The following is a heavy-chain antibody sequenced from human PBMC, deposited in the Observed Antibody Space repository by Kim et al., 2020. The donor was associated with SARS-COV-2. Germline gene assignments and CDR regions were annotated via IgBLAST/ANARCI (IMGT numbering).Heavy chain of an antibody. CDR1: GFTFSSYW. V-gene: IGHV3-7*01. CDR2: IMQDGSRK. D-gene: IGHD3-16*01. J-gene: IGHJ4*02. Sequence: GGSLRLSCAASGFTFSSYWMSWVRQAPGKGLEWVANIMQDGSRKEYVDSVRGRFTISRDNAKNSVYLQMNSLRAEDTAVYYCSREGEGGFDFWGQGTLVT. CDR3: SREGEGGFDF.